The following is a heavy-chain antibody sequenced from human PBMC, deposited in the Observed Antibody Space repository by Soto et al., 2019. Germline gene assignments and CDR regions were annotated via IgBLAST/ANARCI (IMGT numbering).Heavy chain of an antibody. Sequence: QVQLVQSGAEVKKPWASVTVSCKASGYTFTSYGISWVRQAPGQGLEWMGWISAYNGNTNYAQKLQGRVTMTADASTSTAYTELRSLRSDDTAVYDCSRYSGEPDAVAGRGDWFDPWGQGTLVTVSS. D-gene: IGHD6-19*01. V-gene: IGHV1-18*04. CDR3: SRYSGEPDAVAGRGDWFDP. J-gene: IGHJ5*02. CDR2: ISAYNGNT. CDR1: GYTFTSYG.